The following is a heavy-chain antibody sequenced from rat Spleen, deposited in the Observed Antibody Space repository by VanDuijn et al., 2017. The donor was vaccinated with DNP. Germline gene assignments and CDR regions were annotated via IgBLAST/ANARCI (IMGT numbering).Heavy chain of an antibody. CDR1: GFTFNNYD. Sequence: EVQLVESGGGLVQPGRSLKLSCAASGFTFNNYDMAWVRQAPTKGLEWVASISPSGGRIYYRDSVKGRFAASRENAKSSLYLQMDILRSEDTATYYCATTTGFAYWGQGTLVTVSS. CDR2: ISPSGGRI. CDR3: ATTTGFAY. D-gene: IGHD1-11*01. V-gene: IGHV5-19*01. J-gene: IGHJ3*01.